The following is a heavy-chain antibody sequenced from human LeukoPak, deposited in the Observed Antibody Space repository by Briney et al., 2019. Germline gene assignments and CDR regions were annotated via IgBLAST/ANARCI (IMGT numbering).Heavy chain of an antibody. J-gene: IGHJ4*01. V-gene: IGHV3-23*01. CDR1: GFTFSNSA. Sequence: GGSLRLSCAASGFTFSNSAMSWVRQAPGKGLEWVSTLSGSGITTYYADSVKGRFTISRDNSKNTLYLQMNSLRAEDSALYYCAKGIYSSGWSYFDYWGHGTLVTVSS. CDR2: LSGSGITT. CDR3: AKGIYSSGWSYFDY. D-gene: IGHD6-19*01.